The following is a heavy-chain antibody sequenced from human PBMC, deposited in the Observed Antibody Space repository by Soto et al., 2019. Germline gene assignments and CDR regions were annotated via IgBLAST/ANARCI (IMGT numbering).Heavy chain of an antibody. CDR1: GFSFSTYA. CDR2: IWYDGTDK. J-gene: IGHJ4*02. Sequence: QVELVESGGAVVQPGRSLRLSCEALGFSFSTYAMHWVRRAPGKGLELVSVIWYDGTDKYYADSVKGRFTISRDNFSNTLYLHMSSLRVEDTAVYYWARGAPYSSGWWFDYLGQGTRVTVSS. D-gene: IGHD6-19*01. V-gene: IGHV3-33*01. CDR3: ARGAPYSSGWWFDY.